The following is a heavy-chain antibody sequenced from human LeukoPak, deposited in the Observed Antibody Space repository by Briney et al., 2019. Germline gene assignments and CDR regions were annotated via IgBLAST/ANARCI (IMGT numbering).Heavy chain of an antibody. Sequence: GGSLRLSCVASGFSVSNNMSWVRQAPGKGLEWVALIKSGGETYFADSVKDRFNISRDNSKNMLYLQMNTLRVEDTAVYYCARLKNNWFDPWGQGTLVTVSS. J-gene: IGHJ5*02. CDR3: ARLKNNWFDP. CDR1: GFSVSNN. V-gene: IGHV3-66*01. CDR2: IKSGGET.